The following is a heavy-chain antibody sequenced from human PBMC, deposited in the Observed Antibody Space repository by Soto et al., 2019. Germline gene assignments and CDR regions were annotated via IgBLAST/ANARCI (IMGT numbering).Heavy chain of an antibody. J-gene: IGHJ6*02. D-gene: IGHD6-13*01. CDR3: ARGLRASSSWSPLYYYGMDV. V-gene: IGHV1-69*13. CDR1: GGTFSSYA. CDR2: IIPIFGTA. Sequence: GASVKVSCKASGGTFSSYAISWVRQAPGQGLEWMGGIIPIFGTANYAQKFQGRVTITADESTSTAYMELSSLRSEDTAVYYCARGLRASSSWSPLYYYGMDVWGQGTTVTVSS.